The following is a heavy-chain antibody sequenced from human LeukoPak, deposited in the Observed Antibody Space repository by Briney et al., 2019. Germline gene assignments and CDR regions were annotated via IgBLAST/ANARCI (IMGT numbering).Heavy chain of an antibody. Sequence: SETLSLTCAVYGGSFSGYYWSWIRQPPGKGLEWIGEINHSGSTNYNPSLKSRVTISVDTSKNQFSLKPSSVTAADTAVYYCARASYYYDSSGYYLFDYWGQGTLVTVSS. CDR2: INHSGST. CDR1: GGSFSGYY. CDR3: ARASYYYDSSGYYLFDY. V-gene: IGHV4-34*01. J-gene: IGHJ4*02. D-gene: IGHD3-22*01.